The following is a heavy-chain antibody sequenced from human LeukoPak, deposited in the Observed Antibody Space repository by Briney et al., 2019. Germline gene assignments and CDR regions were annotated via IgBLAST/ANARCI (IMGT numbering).Heavy chain of an antibody. V-gene: IGHV4-34*01. D-gene: IGHD5-18*01. CDR1: GVSFSGYY. CDR2: INHSGST. J-gene: IGHJ4*02. Sequence: TSETLSLTCAVYGVSFSGYYWSWIRQPPGQGLESIGEINHSGSTNYNPSLKSRVTISVDTSKNQFSLKLSSVTAADTAVYYCASQGDTAMVIDYWGQGTLVTVSS. CDR3: ASQGDTAMVIDY.